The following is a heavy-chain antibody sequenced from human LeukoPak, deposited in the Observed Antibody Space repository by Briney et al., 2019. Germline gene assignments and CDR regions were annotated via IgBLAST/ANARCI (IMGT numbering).Heavy chain of an antibody. CDR1: GFTFSTYW. V-gene: IGHV3-74*01. CDR2: INSGESST. J-gene: IGHJ4*02. Sequence: GGSLRLSCAASGFTFSTYWMHWVRHAPGKGLVWVSRINSGESSTTYADSVKGRFTISRDNAKNTLYLQMNSLRAEDTAVYYCAKSRRAYCSGGSCFGLWDYWGQGTLVTVSS. D-gene: IGHD2-15*01. CDR3: AKSRRAYCSGGSCFGLWDY.